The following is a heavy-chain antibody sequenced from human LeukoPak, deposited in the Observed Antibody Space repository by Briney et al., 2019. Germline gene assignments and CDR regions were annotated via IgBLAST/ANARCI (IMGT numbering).Heavy chain of an antibody. D-gene: IGHD3-16*02. Sequence: SETLSLTCTVSGGSISSGSYYWSWIRQPAGKGLEWIGRIYTSGSTNYNPSLKSRVTISVDTSKNQFSLKLSSVTAADTAVYYCAALRLGELSPDAFDIWGQGTMVTVSS. CDR2: IYTSGST. CDR3: AALRLGELSPDAFDI. V-gene: IGHV4-61*02. CDR1: GGSISSGSYY. J-gene: IGHJ3*02.